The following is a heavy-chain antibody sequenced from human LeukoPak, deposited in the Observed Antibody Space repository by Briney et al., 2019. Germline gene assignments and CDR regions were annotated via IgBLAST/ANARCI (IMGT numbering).Heavy chain of an antibody. Sequence: PSETLSLTCAVYGGSFSGYYWSWIRQPPGKGLEWIGEINHSGSTNYNPSLKSRVTISVDTSKNQFSLKLSSVTAADTAVYYCARAIGYYYDSSGYYYDYWGQGTLVTVSS. J-gene: IGHJ4*02. CDR3: ARAIGYYYDSSGYYYDY. CDR2: INHSGST. D-gene: IGHD3-22*01. V-gene: IGHV4-34*01. CDR1: GGSFSGYY.